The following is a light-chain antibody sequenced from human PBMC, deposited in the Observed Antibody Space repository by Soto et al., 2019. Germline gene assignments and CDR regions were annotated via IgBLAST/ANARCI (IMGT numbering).Light chain of an antibody. CDR2: GAS. J-gene: IGKJ1*01. V-gene: IGKV3-20*01. Sequence: EIVLTQSPGTLSLSPGERATLSCRASQSVSRSYLAWYQQKPGQAPRLLSYGASSRATGIPDRFSGSGSVTDFTLTISRLEPEDFAVYYCQQYGSSPWTVGQGTKVEIK. CDR3: QQYGSSPWT. CDR1: QSVSRSY.